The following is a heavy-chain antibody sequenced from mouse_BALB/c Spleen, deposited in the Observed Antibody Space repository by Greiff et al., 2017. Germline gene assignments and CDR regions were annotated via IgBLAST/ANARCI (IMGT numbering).Heavy chain of an antibody. V-gene: IGHV1-9*01. D-gene: IGHD1-1*02. J-gene: IGHJ4*01. Sequence: QVQLQQSGAELMKPGASVKISCKATGYTFSSYWIEWVKQRPGHGLEWIGEILPGSGSTNYNEKFKGKATFTADTSSNTAYMQLSSLTSEDSAVYYCARIWVYYYAMDYWGQGTSVTVSS. CDR3: ARIWVYYYAMDY. CDR2: ILPGSGST. CDR1: GYTFSSYW.